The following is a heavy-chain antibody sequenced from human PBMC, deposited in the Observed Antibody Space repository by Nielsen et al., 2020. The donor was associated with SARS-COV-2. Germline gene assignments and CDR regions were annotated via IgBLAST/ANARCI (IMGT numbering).Heavy chain of an antibody. CDR1: GFTFSSYS. D-gene: IGHD4-17*01. J-gene: IGHJ4*02. V-gene: IGHV3-48*01. CDR2: ISSSSSTI. Sequence: GESLKISCAASGFTFSSYSMNWVRQAPGKGLEWVSYISSSSSTIYYADSVKGRFTISRDNSKNTLYLQMNSLRAEDTAVYYCARDRRSTEKRMTTVTTGPDYWGQGTLVTVSS. CDR3: ARDRRSTEKRMTTVTTGPDY.